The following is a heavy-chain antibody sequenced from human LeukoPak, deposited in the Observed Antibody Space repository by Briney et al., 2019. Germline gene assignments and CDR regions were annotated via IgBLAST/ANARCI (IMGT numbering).Heavy chain of an antibody. CDR2: ISWDGGST. J-gene: IGHJ4*02. Sequence: GGSLRLSCAASGFTFGDYAMHWVRQAPGKGLEWVSLISWDGGSTYYADSVKGRFTISRDNNKNSLYLQMNSLRAEDTAFYYCAKDISSGWHKGFDYWGQGTLVTVSS. CDR3: AKDISSGWHKGFDY. V-gene: IGHV3-43D*03. CDR1: GFTFGDYA. D-gene: IGHD6-19*01.